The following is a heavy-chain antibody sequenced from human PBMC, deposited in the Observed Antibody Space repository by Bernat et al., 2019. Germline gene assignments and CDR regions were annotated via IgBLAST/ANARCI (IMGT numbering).Heavy chain of an antibody. J-gene: IGHJ4*02. CDR3: TKGPNHYYDSSGYMYYFDY. CDR1: GFTFSTYG. Sequence: QVQLVESGGGVVQPGRSLRLSCAASGFTFSTYGMHWVRQAPGKGREWVAVISYDGSNKYYADSVKGRFTISRDNSKNTLFLQMNSLRAEDTAVYYCTKGPNHYYDSSGYMYYFDYWGQGALVTVSS. D-gene: IGHD3-22*01. CDR2: ISYDGSNK. V-gene: IGHV3-30*18.